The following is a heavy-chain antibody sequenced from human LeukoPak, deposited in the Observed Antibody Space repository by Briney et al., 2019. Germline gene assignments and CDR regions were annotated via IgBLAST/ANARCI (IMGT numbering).Heavy chain of an antibody. CDR3: ARDITIFGVVIIELDY. V-gene: IGHV3-11*01. J-gene: IGHJ4*02. D-gene: IGHD3-3*01. CDR1: GFTFSDYY. CDR2: ISSSGSTI. Sequence: KAGGSLRLSCAASGFTFSDYYMSWIRQAPGKGPEWVSYISSSGSTIYYADSVKGRFTISRDNAKNSLYLQMNSLRAEDTAVYYCARDITIFGVVIIELDYWGQGTLVTVSS.